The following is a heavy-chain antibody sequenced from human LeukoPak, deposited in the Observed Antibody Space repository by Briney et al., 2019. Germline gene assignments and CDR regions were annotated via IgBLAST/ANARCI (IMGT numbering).Heavy chain of an antibody. D-gene: IGHD3-10*01. J-gene: IGHJ5*02. Sequence: ASVKVSCKASGGTFSSYAISWVRQAPGQGLEWMGGIIPIFGTANYAQKFQGRVTITADKSTSTAYMELSNLRSEDTAVYYCARGGYYGSGNDFRFDPWGQGTLVTVSS. V-gene: IGHV1-69*06. CDR2: IIPIFGTA. CDR1: GGTFSSYA. CDR3: ARGGYYGSGNDFRFDP.